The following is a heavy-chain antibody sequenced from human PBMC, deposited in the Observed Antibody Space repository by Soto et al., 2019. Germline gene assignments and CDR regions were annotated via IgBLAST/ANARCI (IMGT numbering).Heavy chain of an antibody. Sequence: EVQLVESGGGLVQPGGSLRLSCAASGFTFSSYWMHWVRQGPGKGLVWVSRINSDGTSTSYADSVKGRFTISRDNAKSKLYLQMNSLRAEDTAVYYCARVGYYYDYSGSRDAYFDNWGQGALVTVSS. D-gene: IGHD3-22*01. V-gene: IGHV3-74*01. CDR2: INSDGTST. CDR1: GFTFSSYW. CDR3: ARVGYYYDYSGSRDAYFDN. J-gene: IGHJ4*02.